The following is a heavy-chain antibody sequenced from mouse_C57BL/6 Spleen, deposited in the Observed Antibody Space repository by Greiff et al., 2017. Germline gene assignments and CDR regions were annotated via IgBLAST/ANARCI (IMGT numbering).Heavy chain of an antibody. J-gene: IGHJ2*01. D-gene: IGHD1-1*01. Sequence: QVQLQQPGAELVKPGASVKMSCKASGYTFTSYWITWVKQRPGQGLEWIGDIYPGSGSTNYNEKFKSKATLTVDTSSSTAYMQLSSLTSADSAVYYGARGTTGVAPGLFDYWGQGTTLTVSA. V-gene: IGHV1-55*01. CDR3: ARGTTGVAPGLFDY. CDR2: IYPGSGST. CDR1: GYTFTSYW.